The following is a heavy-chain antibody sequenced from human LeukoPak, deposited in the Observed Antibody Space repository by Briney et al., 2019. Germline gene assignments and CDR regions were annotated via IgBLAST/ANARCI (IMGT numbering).Heavy chain of an antibody. Sequence: GASVKVSCKASGYTFTSYDINWVRQATGQGLEWMGWMNPNSGNTGYAQKFQGRVTMTRNTSISTAYMELSSLRSEDTAVYYCARGLSLPPYDSSGYSLGYWGQGSLVTVSS. D-gene: IGHD3-22*01. CDR1: GYTFTSYD. CDR3: ARGLSLPPYDSSGYSLGY. CDR2: MNPNSGNT. J-gene: IGHJ4*02. V-gene: IGHV1-8*01.